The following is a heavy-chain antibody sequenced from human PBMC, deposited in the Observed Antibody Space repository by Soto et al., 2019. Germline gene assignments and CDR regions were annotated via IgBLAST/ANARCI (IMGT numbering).Heavy chain of an antibody. D-gene: IGHD3-10*01. CDR1: GYTFTSYA. CDR3: ARDQGYYDSGGYYRY. CDR2: INAGNGNT. J-gene: IGHJ4*02. V-gene: IGHV1-3*01. Sequence: ASVKVSCKASGYTFTSYAMHWVRQAPGQRLEWMGWINAGNGNTKYSQKFQGRVTITRDTSASTAYMELNSLRSEDTAVYYCARDQGYYDSGGYYRYWGQGTLVTVSS.